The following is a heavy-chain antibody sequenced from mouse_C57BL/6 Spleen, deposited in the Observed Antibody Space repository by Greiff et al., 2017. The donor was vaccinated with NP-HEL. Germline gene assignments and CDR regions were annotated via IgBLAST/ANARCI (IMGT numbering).Heavy chain of an antibody. Sequence: VQGVESGAELVRPGASVTLSCKASGYTFTDYEMHWVKQTPVHGLEWIGAIDPETGGTAYNQKFKGKAILTADKSSSTAYMELRSLTSEDSAVYYCTRDDYYGSSPYWYFDVWGTGTTVTVSS. CDR1: GYTFTDYE. V-gene: IGHV1-15*01. J-gene: IGHJ1*03. CDR2: IDPETGGT. CDR3: TRDDYYGSSPYWYFDV. D-gene: IGHD1-1*01.